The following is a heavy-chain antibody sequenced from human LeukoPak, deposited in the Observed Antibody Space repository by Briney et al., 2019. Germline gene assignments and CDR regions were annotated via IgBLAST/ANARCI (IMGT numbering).Heavy chain of an antibody. CDR1: GFTFSSYS. CDR2: ISSSSSYI. Sequence: PGGSLRLSCAASGFTFSSYSMNWVRQAPGKGLEWVSSISSSSSYIYYADSVKGRFSISRDNAKNSLYLQMNSLRAEDTAVYYCARDQEGSWFDPWGQGTLVTVSS. V-gene: IGHV3-21*01. CDR3: ARDQEGSWFDP. J-gene: IGHJ5*02.